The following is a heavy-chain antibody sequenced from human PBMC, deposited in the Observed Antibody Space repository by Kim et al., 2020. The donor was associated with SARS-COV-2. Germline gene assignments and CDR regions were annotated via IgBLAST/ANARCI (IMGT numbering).Heavy chain of an antibody. J-gene: IGHJ3*02. Sequence: GGSLRLSCAASGFTFSGYAIHWVRQASGKGLEWVGRIISKANSYATAYAASCRGRFSISRDDSKITSYLQMHNLKTNATDCCYCTMVPSTTLCCWDAFD. CDR1: GFTFSGYA. CDR2: IISKANSYAT. V-gene: IGHV3-73*01. D-gene: IGHD3-10*01. CDR3: TMVPSTTLCCWDAFD.